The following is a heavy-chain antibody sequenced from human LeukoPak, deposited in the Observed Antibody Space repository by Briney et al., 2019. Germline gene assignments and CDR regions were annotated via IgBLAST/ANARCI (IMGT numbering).Heavy chain of an antibody. J-gene: IGHJ4*02. V-gene: IGHV3-7*01. CDR3: ARGTEQFDY. D-gene: IGHD1/OR15-1a*01. Sequence: PGGSLRLSCVVSGFTFSSYWMSWVRQAPGKGLEWVANINQDGREKMYVDSVKGRFTISRDNAKKSLYLQMNGLRGEDTALYYCARGTEQFDYWGQGTLVTVSS. CDR2: INQDGREK. CDR1: GFTFSSYW.